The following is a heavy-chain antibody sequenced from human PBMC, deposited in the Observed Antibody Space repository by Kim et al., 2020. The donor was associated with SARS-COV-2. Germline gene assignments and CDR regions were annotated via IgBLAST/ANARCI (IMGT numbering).Heavy chain of an antibody. J-gene: IGHJ5*01. CDR3: PIRFSMGNWGSSDPSNWL. Sequence: SETLSLTCTVSADSITHYFLNWIRQSPGNGLEWIGHVSHSGNNAYNPSFESRVTLFMDTAKNQFSLNLRSVTDAVTAVYYFPIRFSMGNWGSSDPSNWL. CDR2: VSHSGNN. D-gene: IGHD3-10*01. CDR1: ADSITHYF. V-gene: IGHV4-59*08.